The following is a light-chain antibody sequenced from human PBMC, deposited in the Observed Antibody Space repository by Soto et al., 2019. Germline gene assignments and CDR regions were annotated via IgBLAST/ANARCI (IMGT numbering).Light chain of an antibody. V-gene: IGKV1-39*01. CDR2: SAS. CDR3: QQSYSPPPIT. J-gene: IGKJ5*01. CDR1: QSISSF. Sequence: IEISQCPSSQSGCVRDRVTITCRASQSISSFLNWYQQKPGKAPKLLIYSASNLQSEVPSRFSGSGSGTDFTLTISSLQPEDFATYYCQQSYSPPPITFGQGTRLEIK.